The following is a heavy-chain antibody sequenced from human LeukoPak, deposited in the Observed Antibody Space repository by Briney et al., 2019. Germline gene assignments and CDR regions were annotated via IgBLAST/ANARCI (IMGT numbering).Heavy chain of an antibody. V-gene: IGHV3-7*01. J-gene: IGHJ5*02. CDR3: ARTGGVKYNWFDP. Sequence: GGSLRLSCAASGFTFSSYWMSWVRQAPGKGLEGVANIKQDGSEKYYVDSVKGRFTISRDNAKNSLYLQMNSLRAEDTAVYYCARTGGVKYNWFDPWGQGTLVTVSS. CDR2: IKQDGSEK. D-gene: IGHD1-14*01. CDR1: GFTFSSYW.